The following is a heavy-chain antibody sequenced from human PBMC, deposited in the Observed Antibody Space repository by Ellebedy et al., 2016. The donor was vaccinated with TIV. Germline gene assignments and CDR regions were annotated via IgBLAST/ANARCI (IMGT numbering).Heavy chain of an antibody. CDR2: IAWRSDAI. V-gene: IGHV3-9*01. J-gene: IGHJ4*02. D-gene: IGHD3-22*01. CDR3: ARDAMIWIFDS. CDR1: GFTFNNYA. Sequence: SLKISCAASGFTFNNYAMHWVRQAPGKGLEWVSGIAWRSDAIGYADSVKGRFTVSRDNAQNSLYLQMNNLRVEDTAVYYCARDAMIWIFDSWGQGTLVTVSS.